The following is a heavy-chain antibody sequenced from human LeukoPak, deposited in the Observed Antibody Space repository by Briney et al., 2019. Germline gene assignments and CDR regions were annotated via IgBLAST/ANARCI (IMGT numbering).Heavy chain of an antibody. CDR1: GYTFTAYN. CDR2: MNPYTGDT. CDR3: LRDVHNFNDDY. Sequence: ASVKVSCKASGYTFTAYNIHWVRQAPGQGLEWVGYMNPYTGDTKFAQACQGRVTMTRDTSISTGYMELSRLRADDTAVYYCLRDVHNFNDDYWGQGTLVTVSS. D-gene: IGHD5-12*01. V-gene: IGHV1-2*02. J-gene: IGHJ4*02.